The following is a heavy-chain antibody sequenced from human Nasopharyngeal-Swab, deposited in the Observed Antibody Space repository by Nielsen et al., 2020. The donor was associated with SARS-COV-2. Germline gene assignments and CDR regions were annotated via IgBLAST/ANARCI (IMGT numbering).Heavy chain of an antibody. V-gene: IGHV3-9*01. D-gene: IGHD2-15*01. CDR3: AKELPYFSGGSCPHDAFDI. CDR1: GFTFDDYA. J-gene: IGHJ3*02. Sequence: GGSLRLSCAASGFTFDDYAMHWVRQAPGKGLEWVSGISWNSGSIGYADSVKGRFTISRDNAKNSLYLQMNSLRAEDTALYYCAKELPYFSGGSCPHDAFDIWGQGTMVTVSS. CDR2: ISWNSGSI.